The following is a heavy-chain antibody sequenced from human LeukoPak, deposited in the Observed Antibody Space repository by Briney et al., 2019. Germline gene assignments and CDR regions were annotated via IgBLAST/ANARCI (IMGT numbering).Heavy chain of an antibody. J-gene: IGHJ4*02. CDR2: INPSGGST. Sequence: ASVKVSCKASGYTFTSYYMHWVRQAPGQGLEWMGIINPSGGSTSHAQKFQGRVTMTRDTSTSTVYMELSSLRSEDTAVYYCARDGNYGSGSYIPYYFDYWGQGTLVTVSS. V-gene: IGHV1-46*01. CDR1: GYTFTSYY. CDR3: ARDGNYGSGSYIPYYFDY. D-gene: IGHD3-10*01.